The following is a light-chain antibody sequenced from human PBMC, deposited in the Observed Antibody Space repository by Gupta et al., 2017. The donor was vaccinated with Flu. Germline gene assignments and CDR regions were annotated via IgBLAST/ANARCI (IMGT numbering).Light chain of an antibody. J-gene: IGLJ2*01. CDR1: RFDVGSYNC. CDR2: EVS. Sequence: LTQPPSVSGSSGPSVTIPYPGTRFDVGSYNCVSWYHQHPGKAPNLMIYEVSKRPSGVPDRFSGSKSGNTASLTISGLQGEDEADYYCNSYTGSYTLVFGGGTKVTVL. V-gene: IGLV2-18*02. CDR3: NSYTGSYTLV.